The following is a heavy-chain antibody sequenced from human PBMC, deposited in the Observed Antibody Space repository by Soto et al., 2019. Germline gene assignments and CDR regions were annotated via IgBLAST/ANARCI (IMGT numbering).Heavy chain of an antibody. CDR3: AREGSYSAYNFAHGIQLWSFDF. CDR2: IFSSGST. J-gene: IGHJ4*02. Sequence: LSLTCTVSGGSINTFYWSWVRQPAGKGLEWIGRIFSSGSTSFDPSLESRVAMSVDTSKNHFSLNLSSVTAADMAVYYCAREGSYSAYNFAHGIQLWSFDFWGQGALVTVSS. V-gene: IGHV4-4*07. D-gene: IGHD5-12*01. CDR1: GGSINTFY.